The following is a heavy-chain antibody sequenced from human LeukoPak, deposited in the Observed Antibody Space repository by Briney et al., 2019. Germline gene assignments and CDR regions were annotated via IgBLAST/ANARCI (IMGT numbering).Heavy chain of an antibody. CDR3: ARDSRYSSGWGLYFDY. CDR2: INHSGST. D-gene: IGHD6-19*01. CDR1: GGSFSGYY. Sequence: SETLSLTCAVYGGSFSGYYWSWIRQPPGKGLEWIGEINHSGSTNYNPSLKSRVTMSVDTSKNQFSLKLSSVTAADTAVYYCARDSRYSSGWGLYFDYWGQGTLVTVSS. V-gene: IGHV4-34*01. J-gene: IGHJ4*02.